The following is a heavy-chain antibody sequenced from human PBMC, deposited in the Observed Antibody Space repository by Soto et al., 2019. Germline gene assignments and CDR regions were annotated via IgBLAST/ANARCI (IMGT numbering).Heavy chain of an antibody. CDR2: RYTSGST. J-gene: IGHJ4*02. CDR3: ARGLYLAD. Sequence: PSATLSLTCTVSGGSISSYYWSWIRQRAGKGLEWIGRRYTSGSTNYTPSLKSRVTMSVDTSKNQFSLKLSSVTAADTAVYYCARGLYLADWGQGTLVTVSS. V-gene: IGHV4-4*07. CDR1: GGSISSYY. D-gene: IGHD2-2*02.